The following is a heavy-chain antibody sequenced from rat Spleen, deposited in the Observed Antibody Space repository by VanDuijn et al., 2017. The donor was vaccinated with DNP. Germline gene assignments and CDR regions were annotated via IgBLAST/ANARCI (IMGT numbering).Heavy chain of an antibody. D-gene: IGHD1-6*01. V-gene: IGHV3-3*01. CDR2: VNSAGST. CDR3: ARGDILRSFDY. J-gene: IGHJ2*01. CDR1: AYSITSSYR. Sequence: EVQLQESGPGLVKPSQSLSLTCSVTAYSITSSYRWNWIRKFPGDKLEWMGSVNSAGSTNYNPSLKGRISITSDTSKNQFFLQVNSITTEDTATYYCARGDILRSFDYWGQGVMVTVSS.